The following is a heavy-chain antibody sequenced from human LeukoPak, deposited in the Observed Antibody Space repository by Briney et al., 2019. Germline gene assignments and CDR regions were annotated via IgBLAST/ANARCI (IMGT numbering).Heavy chain of an antibody. V-gene: IGHV1-18*01. D-gene: IGHD3-10*01. CDR2: ISAYNGNT. Sequence: ASVKVSCKASGYTFTSYGISWVRQAPGQELEWMGWISAYNGNTNYAQKLQGRVTMTTDTSTSTAYMELRSLRSDDTAVYYCARRYYYGSGSYSSYYFDYWGQGTLVTVSS. CDR1: GYTFTSYG. J-gene: IGHJ4*02. CDR3: ARRYYYGSGSYSSYYFDY.